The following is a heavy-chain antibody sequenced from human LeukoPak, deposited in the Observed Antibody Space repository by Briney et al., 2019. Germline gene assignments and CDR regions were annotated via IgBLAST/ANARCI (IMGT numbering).Heavy chain of an antibody. CDR2: ISGNGGST. CDR1: GFTFSSYA. J-gene: IGHJ5*02. V-gene: IGHV3-23*01. CDR3: AKDPHYYDSSGSDP. Sequence: PGGSLRLSCAASGFTFSSYAMSWVRQAPGKGLEWVSAISGNGGSTYYADSVKGRFTISRDNSKNTLYLQMNSLRAEDTAVYYCAKDPHYYDSSGSDPWGQGTLVTVSS. D-gene: IGHD3-22*01.